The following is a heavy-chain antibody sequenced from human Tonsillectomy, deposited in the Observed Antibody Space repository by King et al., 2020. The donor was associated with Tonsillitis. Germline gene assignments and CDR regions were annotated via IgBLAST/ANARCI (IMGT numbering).Heavy chain of an antibody. CDR3: VRYEGGVFDP. D-gene: IGHD2-15*01. Sequence: VQLQESGPGLVKPSQTLSLTCTVSGGSISGDTYWSWIRQHPGKGLEWIGDISFSGNIYYNPSLKSRLTISVDTSKNQFSLRLNSVTAADTAVYYCVRYEGGVFDPWGQGTLVTVSS. J-gene: IGHJ5*02. CDR1: GGSISGDTY. CDR2: ISFSGNI. V-gene: IGHV4-31*03.